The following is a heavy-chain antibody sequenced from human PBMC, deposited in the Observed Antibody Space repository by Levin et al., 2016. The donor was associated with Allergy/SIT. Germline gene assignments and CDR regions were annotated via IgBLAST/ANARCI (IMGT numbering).Heavy chain of an antibody. CDR2: IWYDGSHK. J-gene: IGHJ5*02. D-gene: IGHD3-22*01. CDR3: AREVGYHDNWFDP. V-gene: IGHV3-33*01. Sequence: WIRQPPGKGLEWVAVIWYDGSHKYYGDSVKGRFTISRDNSKNTVDLQMNSLRAEDTAVYYCAREVGYHDNWFDPWGQGTLVTVSS.